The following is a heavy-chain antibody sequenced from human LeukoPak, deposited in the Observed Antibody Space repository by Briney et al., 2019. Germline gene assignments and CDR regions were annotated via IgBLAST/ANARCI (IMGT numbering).Heavy chain of an antibody. CDR1: GGSISSSSYY. Sequence: SETLSLTCTVSGGSISSSSYYWGWIRQPPGKGLEWIGNIYYSGSTYYNPSLKSRVTISVDTSKNQFSLKLSSVTAADTAVYYCARTGYCSSTSCPGSDYWGQGALVTVSS. CDR2: IYYSGST. CDR3: ARTGYCSSTSCPGSDY. D-gene: IGHD2-2*01. V-gene: IGHV4-39*01. J-gene: IGHJ4*02.